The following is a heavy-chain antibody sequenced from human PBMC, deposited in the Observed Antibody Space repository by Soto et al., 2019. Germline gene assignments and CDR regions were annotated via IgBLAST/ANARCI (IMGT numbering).Heavy chain of an antibody. CDR3: ARGLFIAVAGTTDYFDY. V-gene: IGHV4-34*01. Sequence: SETLSLTCAVYGGSFSGYYWSWIRQPPGKGLEWIGEINHSGSTNYNPSLKSRVTISVDTSKNQFSLKLSSVTAADTAVYYCARGLFIAVAGTTDYFDYWGQGTLVTVSS. J-gene: IGHJ4*02. CDR2: INHSGST. D-gene: IGHD6-19*01. CDR1: GGSFSGYY.